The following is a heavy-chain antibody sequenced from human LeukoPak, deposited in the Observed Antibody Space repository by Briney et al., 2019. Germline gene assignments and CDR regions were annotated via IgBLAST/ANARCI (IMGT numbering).Heavy chain of an antibody. CDR3: DKKGGSQCYSHLDS. V-gene: IGHV3-23*01. J-gene: IGHJ4*02. Sequence: PGGSLRLSCAASGFTFSSYAMSWVRQAPGKGLEWVSGTSGSGGSTYYAGSVKGRFTISRDNSKNTLYLQMNSLRVEERAVDYGDKKGGSQCYSHLDSWGQGTLVTVSS. CDR2: TSGSGGST. D-gene: IGHD2-15*01. CDR1: GFTFSSYA.